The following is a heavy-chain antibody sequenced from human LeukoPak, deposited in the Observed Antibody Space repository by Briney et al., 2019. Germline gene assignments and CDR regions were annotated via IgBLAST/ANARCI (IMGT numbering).Heavy chain of an antibody. CDR1: GYTFTVYY. CDR3: ASQYGDYIPCLDY. V-gene: IGHV1-2*02. D-gene: IGHD4-17*01. CDR2: INPNSGGT. Sequence: GASMTVSFKASGYTFTVYYMHWVGQAPGQGVEWMGWINPNSGGTNYAQKLQGRVTITRDTSISTAYMELSRLRSDDTAVYYCASQYGDYIPCLDYWGQGTLVTVSS. J-gene: IGHJ4*02.